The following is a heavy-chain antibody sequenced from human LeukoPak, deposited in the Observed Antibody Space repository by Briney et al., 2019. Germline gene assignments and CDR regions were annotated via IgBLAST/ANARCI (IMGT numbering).Heavy chain of an antibody. J-gene: IGHJ3*02. Sequence: GGSLRLSCAASGFTFDDYAMPWVRQAPGKGLEWVSGISWNSGSIGYADSVKGRFTISRDNAKNSLSLQMNSLRAEDMALYYCAKDTGRGYANDAFDIWGQGTMVTVSS. CDR3: AKDTGRGYANDAFDI. D-gene: IGHD2-8*01. V-gene: IGHV3-9*03. CDR1: GFTFDDYA. CDR2: ISWNSGSI.